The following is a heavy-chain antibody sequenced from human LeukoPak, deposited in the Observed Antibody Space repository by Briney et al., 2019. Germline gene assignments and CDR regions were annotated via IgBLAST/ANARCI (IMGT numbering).Heavy chain of an antibody. CDR1: GGSISSYY. V-gene: IGHV4-59*01. J-gene: IGHJ4*02. CDR2: IYYSGST. Sequence: PSETLSLTCTVSGGSISSYYWSWIRQPPEKGLEWIGYIYYSGSTNYNPSLKSRVTISVDTSKNQFSLKLSSVTAADMAVYYCAREGGCSSTSCYPDYWGQGTLVTVSS. D-gene: IGHD2-2*01. CDR3: AREGGCSSTSCYPDY.